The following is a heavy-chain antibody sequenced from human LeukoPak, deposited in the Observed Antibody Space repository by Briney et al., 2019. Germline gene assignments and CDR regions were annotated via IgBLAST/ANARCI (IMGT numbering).Heavy chain of an antibody. V-gene: IGHV4-59*08. Sequence: SETLSLTCTVSGGSLSSYYWSWIRQPPGKGLEWIGYIYYSGSTNYNSSLKSRVTISVDTSKNQFSLKLSSVTAADTAVYYCVRHVRGWFGESHYYYGMDVWGQGTTVTVSS. CDR3: VRHVRGWFGESHYYYGMDV. CDR1: GGSLSSYY. J-gene: IGHJ6*02. D-gene: IGHD3-10*01. CDR2: IYYSGST.